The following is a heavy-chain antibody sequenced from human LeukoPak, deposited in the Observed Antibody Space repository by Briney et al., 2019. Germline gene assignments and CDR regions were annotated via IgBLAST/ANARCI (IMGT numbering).Heavy chain of an antibody. CDR1: GFTFSTYA. CDR3: AKHQDYGSGSYIDY. J-gene: IGHJ4*02. Sequence: GGSLRLSCAASGFTFSTYAVHWVRQAPGKGLEWVAVISYDGSNKYYTDSVQGRFTISRDNSKNTLYLQMNSLRAEDTVYYCAKHQDYGSGSYIDYWGQGTLVTVSS. V-gene: IGHV3-30-3*01. CDR2: ISYDGSNK. D-gene: IGHD3-10*01.